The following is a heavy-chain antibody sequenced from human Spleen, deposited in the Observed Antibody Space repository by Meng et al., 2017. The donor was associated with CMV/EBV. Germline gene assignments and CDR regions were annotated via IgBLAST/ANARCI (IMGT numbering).Heavy chain of an antibody. J-gene: IGHJ4*02. CDR3: AKGGILEWPADY. CDR2: ISSSGSTI. V-gene: IGHV3-11*04. CDR1: GFTFSDYY. Sequence: GESLKISCAASGFTFSDYYMSWIRQAPGKGLEWVSYISSSGSTIYYADSVKGRFTISRDNAKNSLYLQMNSLRAEDTAVYYCAKGGILEWPADYWGQGTLVTVSS. D-gene: IGHD3-3*01.